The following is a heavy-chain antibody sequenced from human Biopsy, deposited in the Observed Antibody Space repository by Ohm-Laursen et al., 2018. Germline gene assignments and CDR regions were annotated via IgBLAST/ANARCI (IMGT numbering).Heavy chain of an antibody. V-gene: IGHV1-8*01. Sequence: ASVKVSCKTSGYTFTSYEINWVRQATGQGLEWMGWMNPDSGNTGYAQNFQGRITMTRNTSISTAYMELSSLRSEDTAVYFCARADPPLFYYGSGSSNWFDPWGQGTLVTVSS. D-gene: IGHD3-10*01. CDR1: GYTFTSYE. J-gene: IGHJ5*02. CDR3: ARADPPLFYYGSGSSNWFDP. CDR2: MNPDSGNT.